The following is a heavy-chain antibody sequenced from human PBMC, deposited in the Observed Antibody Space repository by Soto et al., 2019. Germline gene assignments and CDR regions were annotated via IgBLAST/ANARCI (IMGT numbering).Heavy chain of an antibody. V-gene: IGHV3-7*01. D-gene: IGHD6-13*01. CDR1: GFTFNSYW. CDR3: AREGITAGADY. Sequence: EVQLVESGGGLVQPGGSLRLSCTASGFTFNSYWMSWVRQAPGRGLEWVANIKQDGSEKYFVDSVKGRFTISRDNAKNSLSLPMNSLRAEDTAVYYCAREGITAGADYWGQGTLVIVSS. J-gene: IGHJ4*02. CDR2: IKQDGSEK.